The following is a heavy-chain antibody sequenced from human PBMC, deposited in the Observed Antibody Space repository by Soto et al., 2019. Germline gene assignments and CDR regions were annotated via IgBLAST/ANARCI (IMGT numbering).Heavy chain of an antibody. CDR1: GGTFSSYA. Sequence: SVKVSCKASGGTFSSYAISWVRQAPGQGLEWMGGIIPIFGTANYAQKFQGRVTITADESTSTAYMELSSLRSEDTAVYYCARAYCSGGSCYPLAFDIWGQGTMVTVSS. CDR3: ARAYCSGGSCYPLAFDI. J-gene: IGHJ3*02. D-gene: IGHD2-15*01. CDR2: IIPIFGTA. V-gene: IGHV1-69*13.